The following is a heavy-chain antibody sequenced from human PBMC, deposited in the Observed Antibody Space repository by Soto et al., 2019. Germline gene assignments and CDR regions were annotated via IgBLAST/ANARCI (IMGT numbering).Heavy chain of an antibody. J-gene: IGHJ6*02. V-gene: IGHV4-34*01. D-gene: IGHD2-21*02. CDR2: INHSGTI. CDR1: GGSFSGFY. CDR3: ARADRTLVTSYGLDV. Sequence: SETLSLTCAVSGGSFSGFYCTFIRQPPGEGLEWIGEINHSGTINFNPSLRSRLTISLDSSKKHFSLKLTSLTAADAAVYYCARADRTLVTSYGLDVWGQGTTVTVSS.